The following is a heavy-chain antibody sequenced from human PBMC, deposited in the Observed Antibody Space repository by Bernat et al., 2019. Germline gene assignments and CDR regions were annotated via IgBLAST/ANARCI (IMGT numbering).Heavy chain of an antibody. Sequence: EVQLLESGGGLVQPGGSLRLSCAASGFTFSNYAMSWVRQAPGKGLEWVSVISGSGGSTYYADSVKGRFTISRDNSKNTLYLQMNSLRAEDTAVYYCAKDYTWDTGSCSGYMDVWGKGTTVTVSS. J-gene: IGHJ6*03. CDR3: AKDYTWDTGSCSGYMDV. CDR2: ISGSGGST. CDR1: GFTFSNYA. D-gene: IGHD5-18*01. V-gene: IGHV3-23*01.